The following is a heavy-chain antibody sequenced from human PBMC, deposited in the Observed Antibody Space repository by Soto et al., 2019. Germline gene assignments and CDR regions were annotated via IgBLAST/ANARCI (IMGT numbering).Heavy chain of an antibody. CDR2: INHSGTT. Sequence: QVHLQQWGAGLLNPSETLSLTCGASGGSFTGYFWTWIRQTPAKGLEWIGEINHSGTTNYNPSLQSRDTISVDTSRSQVSLKVNSLTAANSGVNYCAWVRARAAARWGYGMDIWGQGTTVIVSS. D-gene: IGHD6-13*01. J-gene: IGHJ6*02. V-gene: IGHV4-34*02. CDR3: AWVRARAAARWGYGMDI. CDR1: GGSFTGYF.